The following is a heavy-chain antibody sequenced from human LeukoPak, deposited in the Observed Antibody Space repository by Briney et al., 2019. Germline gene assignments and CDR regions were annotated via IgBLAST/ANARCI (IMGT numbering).Heavy chain of an antibody. CDR2: ISSSSSTI. CDR3: ARDAQDIVVVPAATGHYYMDV. D-gene: IGHD2-2*01. Sequence: GGSLRLSCAASGFTFSSYSMNWVRQAPGKGLEWVSYISSSSSTIYYADSVKGRFTISRDNSKNTLYLQMNSLRAEDTAVYYCARDAQDIVVVPAATGHYYMDVWGKGTTVTVSS. CDR1: GFTFSSYS. J-gene: IGHJ6*03. V-gene: IGHV3-48*01.